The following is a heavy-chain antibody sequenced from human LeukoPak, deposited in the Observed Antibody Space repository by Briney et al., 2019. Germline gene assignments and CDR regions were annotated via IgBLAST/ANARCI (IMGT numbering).Heavy chain of an antibody. Sequence: SETLSLTCAVYGGSFSGYYWSWIRQPPGKGLEWVGEINHSGSTNYNPSLKSRVTISVDTSKNQFSLKLSSVTAADKAVYYCARGGVRWLQSYPKFDYWGQGTLVTVSS. CDR3: ARGGVRWLQSYPKFDY. J-gene: IGHJ4*02. CDR2: INHSGST. V-gene: IGHV4-34*01. CDR1: GGSFSGYY. D-gene: IGHD5-24*01.